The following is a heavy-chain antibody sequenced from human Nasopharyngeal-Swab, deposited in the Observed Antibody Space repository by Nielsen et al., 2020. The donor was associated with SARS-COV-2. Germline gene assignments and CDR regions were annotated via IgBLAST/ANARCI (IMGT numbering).Heavy chain of an antibody. J-gene: IGHJ2*01. D-gene: IGHD6-19*01. V-gene: IGHV3-7*01. CDR1: GFTFSSYA. CDR3: ARGRIAVAGTVWYFDL. CDR2: IKQDGSEK. Sequence: GESLKISCAASGFTFSSYAMSWVRQAPGKGLEWVANIKQDGSEKYYVDSVKGRFTISRDNAKNSLYLQMNSLRAEDTAVYYCARGRIAVAGTVWYFDLWGRGTLVTVSS.